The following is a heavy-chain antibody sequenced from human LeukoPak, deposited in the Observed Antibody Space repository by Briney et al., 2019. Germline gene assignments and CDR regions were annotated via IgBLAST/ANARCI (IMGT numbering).Heavy chain of an antibody. J-gene: IGHJ4*02. CDR3: AKDPSMVRPYYFDY. D-gene: IGHD3-10*01. CDR1: GFTLISYA. V-gene: IGHV3-23*01. Sequence: GGSLRLSCAASGFTLISYAMSWVRQAPGKGLEWVSAISGSGESTYYADSVKGRFTISRDNSKNTLYLQMNSLRAEDTAVYYCAKDPSMVRPYYFDYWGQGTLVTVSS. CDR2: ISGSGEST.